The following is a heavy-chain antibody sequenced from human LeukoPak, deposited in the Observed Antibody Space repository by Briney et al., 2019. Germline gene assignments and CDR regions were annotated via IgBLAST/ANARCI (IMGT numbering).Heavy chain of an antibody. D-gene: IGHD5-18*01. J-gene: IGHJ3*02. CDR2: ISYDGSDK. V-gene: IGHV3-30-3*01. CDR3: ARDLTADSYGPDAFDI. Sequence: GGSLRLSCAASGFTFSSYAIHWVRQAPGKGLEWVAFISYDGSDKRYAESVKGRFTISRDNSKNTLYLQMNSLRAEDTAVYYCARDLTADSYGPDAFDIWGQGTMVTVSS. CDR1: GFTFSSYA.